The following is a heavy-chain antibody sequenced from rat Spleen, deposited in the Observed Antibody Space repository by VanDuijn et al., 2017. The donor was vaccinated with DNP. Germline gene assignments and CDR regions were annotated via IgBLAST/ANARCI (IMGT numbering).Heavy chain of an antibody. CDR2: ISYDGSSP. CDR1: GFTFSNYD. J-gene: IGHJ2*01. D-gene: IGHD4-3*01. CDR3: ARFGYFDY. V-gene: IGHV5-7*01. Sequence: EVQLVESGGGLVQPGRSMKLSCAASGFTFSNYDMAWVRQAPKKGLEWVASISYDGSSPYYRDSVKGRFTISRDDAKSTLYLQMDSLRSEDTATYYWARFGYFDYWGQGVMVTVSS.